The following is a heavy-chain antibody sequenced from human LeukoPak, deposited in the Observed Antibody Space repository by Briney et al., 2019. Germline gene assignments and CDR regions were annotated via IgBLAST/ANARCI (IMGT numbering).Heavy chain of an antibody. CDR3: AREITGSHAIDI. J-gene: IGHJ3*02. CDR2: IYYSGST. V-gene: IGHV4-59*01. D-gene: IGHD1-20*01. Sequence: SETLSLTCIVSGGSISSYYWSWIRQPPGKRLEWIGYIYYSGSTNYNPSLKSRVTISVDTSKNQFSLKLSSVTAADTAVYYCAREITGSHAIDIWGQGTMVTVSS. CDR1: GGSISSYY.